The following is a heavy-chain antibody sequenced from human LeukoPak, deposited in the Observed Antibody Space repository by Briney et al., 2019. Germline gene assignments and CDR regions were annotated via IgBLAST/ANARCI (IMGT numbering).Heavy chain of an antibody. CDR2: ISGSGGRI. D-gene: IGHD2-2*02. CDR3: AKPPTYCSSTSCYTAFDY. J-gene: IGHJ4*02. V-gene: IGHV3-23*01. Sequence: PGGSLRLSCAASGFTFSNYAMSWVRQAPGKGLEWVSIISGSGGRIYYADSVKGRFTISRDNSAYTFYLQMNSLRAEDTAVYYCAKPPTYCSSTSCYTAFDYWGQGTLVTVSS. CDR1: GFTFSNYA.